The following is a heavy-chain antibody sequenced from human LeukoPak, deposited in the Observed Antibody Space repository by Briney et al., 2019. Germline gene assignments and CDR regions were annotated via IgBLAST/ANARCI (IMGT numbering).Heavy chain of an antibody. D-gene: IGHD6-19*01. CDR1: GFTFSDYA. J-gene: IGHJ4*02. CDR2: ISYDGSNK. V-gene: IGHV3-30*18. Sequence: SGRSLRLSCAASGFTFSDYAMHWVRQAPGKGLEWVAVISYDGSNKYYADSVKGRFTISRDNSKNTLYLQMNSLRAEDTAVYYCAKNLRRVYSSGWYFFDYWGQGTLVTVSS. CDR3: AKNLRRVYSSGWYFFDY.